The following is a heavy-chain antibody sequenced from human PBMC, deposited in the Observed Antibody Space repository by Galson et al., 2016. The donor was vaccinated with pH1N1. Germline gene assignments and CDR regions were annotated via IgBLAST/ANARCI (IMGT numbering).Heavy chain of an antibody. D-gene: IGHD3-3*01. V-gene: IGHV3-21*01. CDR3: ARLSGPGVGSDR. CDR2: ISSGGTDA. Sequence: SLRLSCAASGFTFSYYSMNWVRQAPGQGLEWVASISSGGTDAHYADSLKGRFTISRDNAKNSLYLDMNSLRVDDTAVYWCARLSGPGVGSDRWGQGILVAVSA. CDR1: GFTFSYYS. J-gene: IGHJ5*02.